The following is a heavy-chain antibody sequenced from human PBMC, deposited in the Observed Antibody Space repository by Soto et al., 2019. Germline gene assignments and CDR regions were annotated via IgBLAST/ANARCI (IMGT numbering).Heavy chain of an antibody. Sequence: GGSLRLSCAASGFTFSSYAMSWVRQAPGKGLEWVSAISGSGGSTYYADSVKGRFTISRDNSKNTLYLQMNSLRAEDTAVYYCAKDRPWGVRGGRYFDYWGQGTLVTVSS. CDR2: ISGSGGST. CDR1: GFTFSSYA. J-gene: IGHJ4*02. V-gene: IGHV3-23*01. CDR3: AKDRPWGVRGGRYFDY. D-gene: IGHD3-10*01.